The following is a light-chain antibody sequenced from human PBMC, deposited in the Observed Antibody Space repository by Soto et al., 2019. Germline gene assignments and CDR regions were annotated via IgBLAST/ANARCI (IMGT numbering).Light chain of an antibody. Sequence: IQMTQSPSSVSASVGDRVTITCRASQGISTNLAWYQQEPGKAPKLLIYAASSLQSGVPPRFSGSGSGTDFTLTISSLQPEDFAIYYCLQANRVPLSFGQGTRLENK. CDR3: LQANRVPLS. V-gene: IGKV1-12*01. CDR1: QGISTN. J-gene: IGKJ5*01. CDR2: AAS.